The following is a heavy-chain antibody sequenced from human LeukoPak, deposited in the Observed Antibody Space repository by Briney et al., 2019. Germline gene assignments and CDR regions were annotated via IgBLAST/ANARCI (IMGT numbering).Heavy chain of an antibody. D-gene: IGHD2-2*01. CDR2: IIPIFGTA. CDR1: GGTFSSYA. CDR3: ARAEQYQLLSSDYYYMDV. Sequence: GSSVKVSCKASGGTFSSYAISWVRQAPGQGLEWMGGIIPIFGTANYAQKFQGRVTITTDESTSTAYMELSGLRSEDTAVYYCARAEQYQLLSSDYYYMDVWGKGTTVTVSS. V-gene: IGHV1-69*05. J-gene: IGHJ6*03.